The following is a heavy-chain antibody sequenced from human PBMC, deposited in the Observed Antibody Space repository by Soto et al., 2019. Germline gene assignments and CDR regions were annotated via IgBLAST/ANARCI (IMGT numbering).Heavy chain of an antibody. CDR2: ISYDGSNK. CDR1: GFTFSSYA. Sequence: QVQLVESGGGVVQPGRSLRLSCAASGFTFSSYAMHWVRQAPGTGLEWVAVISYDGSNKYYADSVKGRFTISRDNTKNTLYLQMNSRRAEDTSVYYCARARRSAVYYYYYGMDVWGQGTTVTVS. D-gene: IGHD1-20*01. J-gene: IGHJ6*02. V-gene: IGHV3-30-3*01. CDR3: ARARRSAVYYYYYGMDV.